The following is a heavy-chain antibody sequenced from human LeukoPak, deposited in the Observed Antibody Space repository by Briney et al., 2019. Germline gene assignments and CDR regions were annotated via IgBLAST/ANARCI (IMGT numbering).Heavy chain of an antibody. CDR1: GFIFSSYE. J-gene: IGHJ6*03. D-gene: IGHD3-9*01. CDR2: ISRSSSNI. CDR3: ARTYDILTGNHGHMDV. Sequence: GGSLRLSCAASGFIFSSYEMSWVRQAPGKGLEWVSYISRSSSNIYYADSVKGRFTISRDNAKNSLYLQMNSLRAEDTALYYCARTYDILTGNHGHMDVWGKGTTVTVSS. V-gene: IGHV3-48*03.